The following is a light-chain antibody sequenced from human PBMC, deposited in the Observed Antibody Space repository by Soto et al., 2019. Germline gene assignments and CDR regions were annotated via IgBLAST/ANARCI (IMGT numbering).Light chain of an antibody. J-gene: IGKJ1*01. CDR3: QQYGSSPRT. V-gene: IGKV3-20*01. CDR2: GAS. CDR1: QSVSSN. Sequence: EIVMTQSPSTLSVSPVERATLSCRASQSVSSNLAWYQQKPGQAPRLLIHGASNRASGIPDRFSGSGSGTDFTLTISRLEPEDFAVYYCQQYGSSPRTFGQGTKVDIK.